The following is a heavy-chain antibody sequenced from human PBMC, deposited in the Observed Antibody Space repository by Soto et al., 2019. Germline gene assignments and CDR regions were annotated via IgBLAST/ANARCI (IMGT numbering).Heavy chain of an antibody. Sequence: ASVKVSCKASGYTFTIYGISWVRQAPGEGLEWMGWISAYNGNTNYAQKLQGRVTMTTDTSTSTAYMELRSLRSDDTAVYYCARSPEPDIVVGVAATFAPDYWGQGTLVTVSS. CDR3: ARSPEPDIVVGVAATFAPDY. CDR1: GYTFTIYG. V-gene: IGHV1-18*01. J-gene: IGHJ4*02. CDR2: ISAYNGNT. D-gene: IGHD2-15*01.